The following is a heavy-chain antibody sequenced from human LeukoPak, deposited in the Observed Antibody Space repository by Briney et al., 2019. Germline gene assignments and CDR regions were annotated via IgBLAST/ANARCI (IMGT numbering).Heavy chain of an antibody. J-gene: IGHJ3*02. V-gene: IGHV4-39*01. Sequence: KPSETLSLTCTVSGGSISSRGYYWGWIRQSPGKGLEWIGVIYYSGSTYYNPSLKSRVTISVDTSKNQFSLKLSSVTAADTAVYYCASPVIAVTGTRKAFDIWGQGTMVTVSS. D-gene: IGHD6-19*01. CDR3: ASPVIAVTGTRKAFDI. CDR2: IYYSGST. CDR1: GGSISSRGYY.